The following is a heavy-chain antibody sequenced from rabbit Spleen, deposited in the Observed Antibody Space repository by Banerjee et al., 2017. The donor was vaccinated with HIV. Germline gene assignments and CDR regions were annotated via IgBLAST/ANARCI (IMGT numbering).Heavy chain of an antibody. Sequence: QSLEESGGDLVKPGASLTLTCIASGVSFSGASYMCWVRQAPGKGLEWIVCIDIGSSGFTYYANWAKGRFTISKTSSTTVTLQMTSLTAADTATYFCARDTSSSFSSYGMDLWGQGTLVTVS. V-gene: IGHV1S40*01. CDR2: IDIGSSGFT. CDR1: GVSFSGASY. CDR3: ARDTSSSFSSYGMDL. D-gene: IGHD1-1*01. J-gene: IGHJ6*01.